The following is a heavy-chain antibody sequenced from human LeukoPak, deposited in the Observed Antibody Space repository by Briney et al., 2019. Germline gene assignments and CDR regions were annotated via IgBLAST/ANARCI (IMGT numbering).Heavy chain of an antibody. CDR3: SRESGPISPFGF. V-gene: IGHV4-4*02. J-gene: IGHJ4*02. D-gene: IGHD1-26*01. CDR2: ISLRGLT. CDR1: GGSISGTNW. Sequence: PSGTLSLTCGVSGGSISGTNWWRWVRQPPGQGLEWIGEISLRGLTNYNPSLRSRLTMSLDESKNQVSLNLTSVTAADTAGYHCSRESGPISPFGFWGQGTLVSVHS.